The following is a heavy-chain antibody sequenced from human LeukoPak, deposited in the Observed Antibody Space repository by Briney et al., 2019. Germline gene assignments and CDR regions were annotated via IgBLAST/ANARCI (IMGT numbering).Heavy chain of an antibody. J-gene: IGHJ4*02. Sequence: GESLKISCKGSEYKFTNYWIGWVRKMPGKGPEWMGYIFPGDSRTRYSPSFQGHVTISADKSISTAYLQWTSLKASDTAIYYCARRGGEMDTLPADVWGQGTLVSVSS. CDR2: IFPGDSRT. CDR1: EYKFTNYW. D-gene: IGHD5-24*01. CDR3: ARRGGEMDTLPADV. V-gene: IGHV5-51*01.